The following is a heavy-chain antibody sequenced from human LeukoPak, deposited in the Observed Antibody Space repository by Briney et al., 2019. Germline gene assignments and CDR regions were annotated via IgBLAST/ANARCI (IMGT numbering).Heavy chain of an antibody. CDR2: MSFDGSDQ. CDR1: GLTFRTYT. CDR3: ARSLMRPYFDY. J-gene: IGHJ4*02. V-gene: IGHV3-30*04. Sequence: GGSQRLSCLVSGLTFRTYTMNWIRQAPGKGLEWVASMSFDGSDQFYADSVRGRFTISRDNSKNTLFLQMSSLRSDDTAVYYCARSLMRPYFDYWGQGTLVSVSS. D-gene: IGHD6-6*01.